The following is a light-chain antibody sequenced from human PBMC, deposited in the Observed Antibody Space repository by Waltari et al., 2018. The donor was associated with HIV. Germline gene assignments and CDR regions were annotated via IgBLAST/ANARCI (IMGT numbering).Light chain of an antibody. CDR3: HQYDISPHT. J-gene: IGKJ2*01. V-gene: IGKV3-20*01. CDR2: GAA. CDR1: KTISSNY. Sequence: EIVLTQSPGTLSLSPGESATLSCRASKTISSNYLAWYQHKNGQAPRLLIYGAASMACCVPDGLCGHWYCTYFTLTISRLAPQGFAVYYCHQYDISPHTFGQGTNLEIK.